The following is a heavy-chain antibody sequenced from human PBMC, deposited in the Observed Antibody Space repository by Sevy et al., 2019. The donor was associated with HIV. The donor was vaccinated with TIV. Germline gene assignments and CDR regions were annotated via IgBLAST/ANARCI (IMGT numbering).Heavy chain of an antibody. CDR1: GFTFSNAW. CDR2: IKSKTDGGTT. D-gene: IGHD3-22*01. V-gene: IGHV3-15*01. Sequence: GESLKISCAASGFTFSNAWMSWVRQAPGKGLEWVGRIKSKTDGGTTDYAAPVKGRFTISRDDSKNTLYLQMNSLKTEDTAVYYCTTDALYYYDSSGYYQYYAFDYWGQGTLVTVSS. J-gene: IGHJ4*02. CDR3: TTDALYYYDSSGYYQYYAFDY.